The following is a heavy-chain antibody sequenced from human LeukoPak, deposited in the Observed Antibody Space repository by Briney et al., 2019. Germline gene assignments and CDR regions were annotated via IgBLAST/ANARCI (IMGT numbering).Heavy chain of an antibody. Sequence: WASVKVSCKASGYTFTGYYMHWVRQAPGQGLEWMGRINPNSGGTNYAQKFQGRATMTRDTSISTAYMELSRLRSDDTAVYYCARELFMVVTPPYFDYWGQGTLVTVSS. CDR3: ARELFMVVTPPYFDY. V-gene: IGHV1-2*06. J-gene: IGHJ4*02. D-gene: IGHD4-23*01. CDR1: GYTFTGYY. CDR2: INPNSGGT.